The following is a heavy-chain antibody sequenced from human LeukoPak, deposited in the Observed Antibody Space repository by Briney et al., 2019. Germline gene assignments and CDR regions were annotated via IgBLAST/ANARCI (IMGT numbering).Heavy chain of an antibody. CDR1: GFTFSDFY. V-gene: IGHV3-11*01. Sequence: GGSLRLSCAASGFTFSDFYMSWLRQTPGKGLEWVSYISTTGTTMDYAVSVKGRFIISRDNAKDSLYLQMNNLGAEDTAVYYCAKGHTYGMIWGQGTLVTVSS. CDR2: ISTTGTTM. CDR3: AKGHTYGMI. D-gene: IGHD5-18*01. J-gene: IGHJ1*01.